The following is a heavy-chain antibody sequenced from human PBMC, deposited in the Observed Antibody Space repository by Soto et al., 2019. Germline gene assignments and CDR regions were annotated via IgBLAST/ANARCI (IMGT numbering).Heavy chain of an antibody. CDR2: IYNSGST. Sequence: SETLSLTCTVSGGSISSYYWSWVRQPPGKGLEWIGYIYNSGSTNYNPSLKSRVTMSVDTSKNQFSLRLSSVTAADTAVYYCARDLYYDFWSGEPSGMDVWGQGTTVTVS. CDR1: GGSISSYY. D-gene: IGHD3-3*01. J-gene: IGHJ6*02. V-gene: IGHV4-59*01. CDR3: ARDLYYDFWSGEPSGMDV.